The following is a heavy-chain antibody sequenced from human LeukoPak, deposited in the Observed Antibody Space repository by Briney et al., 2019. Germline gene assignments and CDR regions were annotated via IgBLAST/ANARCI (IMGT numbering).Heavy chain of an antibody. J-gene: IGHJ4*02. V-gene: IGHV3-30*02. CDR3: AKGYTYTFDYFDS. Sequence: GGALRLSFAASGNTFSSYGMHWGRQAPGKGVNRVAFIRYDGSEEYYADSVKGRFTISRDNSKKTLYLQMNSLRAEDTAVYYCAKGYTYTFDYFDSWGQGTLVTVSS. CDR2: IRYDGSEE. CDR1: GNTFSSYG. D-gene: IGHD5-18*01.